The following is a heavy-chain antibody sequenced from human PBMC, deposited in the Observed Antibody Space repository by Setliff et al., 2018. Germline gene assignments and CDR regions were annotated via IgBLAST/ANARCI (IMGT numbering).Heavy chain of an antibody. CDR3: ARDVFPYHYEGAFDI. CDR1: GYTFTSHY. Sequence: ASVKVSCKASGYTFTSHYMHWVRQAPGLGLEWMGTINPSSGRTGYAQKFQGRVTMTSDKSTSTVYMDMSSLRSEDTAVYYCARDVFPYHYEGAFDIWGQGTMVTVSS. J-gene: IGHJ3*02. D-gene: IGHD3-22*01. CDR2: INPSSGRT. V-gene: IGHV1-46*01.